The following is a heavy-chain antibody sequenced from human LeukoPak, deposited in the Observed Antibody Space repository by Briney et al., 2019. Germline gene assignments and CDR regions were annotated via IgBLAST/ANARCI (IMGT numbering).Heavy chain of an antibody. J-gene: IGHJ6*03. CDR3: AKEGFCGGDCYPPLDYYYYMDV. CDR2: ISGSGGST. CDR1: GFTFSSYA. Sequence: GGSLRLSCAASGFTFSSYAMSWVRQAPGKGLEWVSAISGSGGSTYYADSVKGRFTISRDNSKNALYLQMNSLRAEDTAVYYCAKEGFCGGDCYPPLDYYYYMDVWGKGTMVTVSS. D-gene: IGHD2-21*02. V-gene: IGHV3-23*01.